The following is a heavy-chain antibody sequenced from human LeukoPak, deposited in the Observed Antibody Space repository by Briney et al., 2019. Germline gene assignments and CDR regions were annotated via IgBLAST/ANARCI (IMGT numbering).Heavy chain of an antibody. Sequence: GESLKISCKGSGYSFTSYWISWVRQMPGKGLEWMGRIDPSDSYTNYSPSFQGHVTISADKSISTAYLQWSSLKASDTAMYYCARHLDGYNLIDYWGQGTLVTVSS. J-gene: IGHJ4*02. D-gene: IGHD5-24*01. CDR2: IDPSDSYT. CDR1: GYSFTSYW. V-gene: IGHV5-10-1*01. CDR3: ARHLDGYNLIDY.